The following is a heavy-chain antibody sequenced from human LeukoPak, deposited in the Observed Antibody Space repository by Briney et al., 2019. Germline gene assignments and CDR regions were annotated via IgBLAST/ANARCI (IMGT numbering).Heavy chain of an antibody. CDR3: ARVGAYSDLDY. CDR1: GGSLSDSY. J-gene: IGHJ4*02. CDR2: INYNGST. D-gene: IGHD2-21*01. V-gene: IGHV4-34*01. Sequence: SETLSLTCTVYGGSLSDSYWSWIRQSPGKGLEWIGEINYNGSTNYNPSLKSRVTISVGTSKNHLSLNLSSVTAADTAVYYCARVGAYSDLDYWGQGTLVTVSS.